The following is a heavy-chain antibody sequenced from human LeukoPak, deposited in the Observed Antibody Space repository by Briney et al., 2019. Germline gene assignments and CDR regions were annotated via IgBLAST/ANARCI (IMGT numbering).Heavy chain of an antibody. D-gene: IGHD3-3*01. J-gene: IGHJ4*02. Sequence: ASVKVSCKASGGTFSSYAISWVRQAPGQGLEWMGGIIPIFGTANYAQKFQGRVTITTDESTSTAYMELSSLRSEDTAVYYCASGTYDFWNGYYFDYWGQGTLVTVSS. CDR3: ASGTYDFWNGYYFDY. CDR2: IIPIFGTA. V-gene: IGHV1-69*05. CDR1: GGTFSSYA.